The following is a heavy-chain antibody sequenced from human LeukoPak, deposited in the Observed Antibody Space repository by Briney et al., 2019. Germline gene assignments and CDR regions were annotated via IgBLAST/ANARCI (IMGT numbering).Heavy chain of an antibody. CDR2: ISYSGST. D-gene: IGHD4-17*01. J-gene: IGHJ4*02. CDR3: ARVGTVTTGFYFDY. Sequence: SETLSLTCTVSLGSTSSANYYWGWIRQHPGKGLEWLGYISYSGSTSYNPSLKSRVTMSVDTSENRFSLKLTSVTAADTAVYYCARVGTVTTGFYFDYWGQGTLVTVSS. V-gene: IGHV4-31*03. CDR1: LGSTSSANYY.